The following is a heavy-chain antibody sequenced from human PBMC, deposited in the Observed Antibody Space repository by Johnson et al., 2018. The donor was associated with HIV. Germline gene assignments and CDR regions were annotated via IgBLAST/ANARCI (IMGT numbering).Heavy chain of an antibody. D-gene: IGHD3-9*01. J-gene: IGHJ3*02. CDR3: ARDDILTGYYDAFDI. CDR1: GFTVSSNY. V-gene: IGHV3-53*01. CDR2: MYRGGST. Sequence: VQLVESGGGLIQPGGSLRLSCVGSGFTVSSNYMSWVRQAPGKGLEWVSVMYRGGSTYYPDSVKGRFIISRDNSKNTLYLQMNSLRAEDTAVYYCARDDILTGYYDAFDIWGQGTMVTVSS.